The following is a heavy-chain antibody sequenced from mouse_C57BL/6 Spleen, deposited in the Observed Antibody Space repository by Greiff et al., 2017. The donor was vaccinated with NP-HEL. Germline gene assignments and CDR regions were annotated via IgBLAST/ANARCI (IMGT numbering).Heavy chain of an antibody. V-gene: IGHV1-64*01. CDR1: GYTFTSYW. Sequence: VQLQQPGAELVKPGASVKLSCKASGYTFTSYWMHWVKQRPGQGLEWIGMIHPNSGSTNYNEKFKSKATLTVDKSSSTAYMQLSSLTSEDSAVYYCAIYYGSSYRYFDVWGTGTTVTVSS. CDR3: AIYYGSSYRYFDV. CDR2: IHPNSGST. J-gene: IGHJ1*03. D-gene: IGHD1-1*01.